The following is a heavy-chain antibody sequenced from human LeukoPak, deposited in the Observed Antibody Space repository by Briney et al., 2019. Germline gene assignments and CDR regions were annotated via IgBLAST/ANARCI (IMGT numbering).Heavy chain of an antibody. CDR2: INHSGST. CDR1: GGSFSGYY. CDR3: ASATTATLYYYYYMDV. J-gene: IGHJ6*03. V-gene: IGHV4-34*01. Sequence: SETLSLTCAVYGGSFSGYYWSWIRQPPGKGLEWIGEINHSGSTNYNPSLKSRVTISVDTSKNQFSLKLSSVTAADTAVYYCASATTATLYYYYYMDVWGKGTTVTVSS. D-gene: IGHD4-17*01.